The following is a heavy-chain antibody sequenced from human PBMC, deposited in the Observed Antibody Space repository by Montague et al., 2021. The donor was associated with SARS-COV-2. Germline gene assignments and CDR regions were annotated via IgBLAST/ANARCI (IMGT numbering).Heavy chain of an antibody. D-gene: IGHD3-10*01. CDR1: GGSFSGYY. J-gene: IGHJ4*02. V-gene: IGHV4-34*01. Sequence: SETLSLTCAVYGGSFSGYYWNWIRQPPGKGLEWIGEINHSGSTNYNPSLRSRVTMSVDTSKNQFPLKLSSVTAADTAVYYCARGARQGYGFRLGSFDSWGQGTLVTASS. CDR3: ARGARQGYGFRLGSFDS. CDR2: INHSGST.